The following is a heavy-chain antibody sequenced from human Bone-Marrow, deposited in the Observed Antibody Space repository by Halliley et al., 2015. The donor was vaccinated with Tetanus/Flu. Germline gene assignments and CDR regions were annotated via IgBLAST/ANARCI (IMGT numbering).Heavy chain of an antibody. Sequence: KGLGWVANINFDGSETTYVDSVRGRFTISRDNAQNSLYLQMSGLRGEDTGVYYCAREGAALASWGQGTLVSVSS. V-gene: IGHV3-7*01. CDR3: AREGAALAS. CDR2: INFDGSET. D-gene: IGHD6-25*01. J-gene: IGHJ4*02.